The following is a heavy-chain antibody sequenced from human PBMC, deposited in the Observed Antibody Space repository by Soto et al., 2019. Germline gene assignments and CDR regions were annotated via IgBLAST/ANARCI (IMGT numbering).Heavy chain of an antibody. CDR2: ISYDGNRK. J-gene: IGHJ4*02. V-gene: IGHV3-30*03. CDR1: GFTFSSYG. D-gene: IGHD2-15*01. Sequence: QVQLVESGGGVVQPGRFLRLSCAASGFTFSSYGMHWARQAPGEGLEWVAVISYDGNRKYYADSVKGRFTISRDFSKNTVDLHMNSLRVEDTAVYFCARKGYGGRWSLDYWGQGILVTVSS. CDR3: ARKGYGGRWSLDY.